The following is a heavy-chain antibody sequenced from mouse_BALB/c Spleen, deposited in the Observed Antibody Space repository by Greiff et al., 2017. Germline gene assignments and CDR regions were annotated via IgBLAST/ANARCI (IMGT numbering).Heavy chain of an antibody. CDR3: ARSRYGNPYAMDY. J-gene: IGHJ4*01. V-gene: IGHV3-2*02. D-gene: IGHD2-1*01. CDR2: ISYSGST. CDR1: GYSITSDYA. Sequence: EVKLQESGPGLVKPSQSLSLTCTVTGYSITSDYAWNWIRQFPGNKLEWMGYISYSGSTSYNPSLKSRISITRDTSKNQFFLQLNSVTTEDTATYYCARSRYGNPYAMDYWGQGTSVTVSS.